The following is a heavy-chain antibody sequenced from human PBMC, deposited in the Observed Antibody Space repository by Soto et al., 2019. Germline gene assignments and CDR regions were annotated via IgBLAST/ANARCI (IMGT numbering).Heavy chain of an antibody. CDR3: AKALTATSPSDH. Sequence: QVQLVQSGAEMKRPGSSVKVSCETSGGILTNYTFNWVRQAPGQGLEWMGWIIPVLNIANYAQKLQGRITITADKSTNTAYLELTSLRSEDTAIYFCAKALTATSPSDHWGQGTLITVSS. V-gene: IGHV1-69*02. J-gene: IGHJ4*02. CDR1: GGILTNYT. CDR2: IIPVLNIA.